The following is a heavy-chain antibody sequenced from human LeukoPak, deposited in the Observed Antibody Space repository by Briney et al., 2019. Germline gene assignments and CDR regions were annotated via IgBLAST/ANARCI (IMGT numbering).Heavy chain of an antibody. J-gene: IGHJ5*02. CDR3: ARVGGDIVVPSGDSNWFDP. D-gene: IGHD2-2*01. V-gene: IGHV1-18*01. CDR2: ISAYNGNT. CDR1: GYTFTSYG. Sequence: GASVKVSCKASGYTFTSYGISWVRQAPGQGLEWMGWISAYNGNTNYAQKLQGRVTMTTDTSTSTAYMELRSLRSDDTAVYYCARVGGDIVVPSGDSNWFDPWGQGTLVTVSS.